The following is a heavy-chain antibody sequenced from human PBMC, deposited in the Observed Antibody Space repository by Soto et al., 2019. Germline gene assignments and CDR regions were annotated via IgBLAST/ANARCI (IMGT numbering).Heavy chain of an antibody. V-gene: IGHV3-23*01. D-gene: IGHD4-17*01. Sequence: PGGSLRRSCAASGFTFSSYAMSWVRQAPGKGLEWVSAISGSGGSTYYADSVKGRFTISRDNSKNTLYLQMNSLRAEDTAVYYCAKGPRLQTTVTTPNDYWGQGTLVTVSS. J-gene: IGHJ4*02. CDR1: GFTFSSYA. CDR2: ISGSGGST. CDR3: AKGPRLQTTVTTPNDY.